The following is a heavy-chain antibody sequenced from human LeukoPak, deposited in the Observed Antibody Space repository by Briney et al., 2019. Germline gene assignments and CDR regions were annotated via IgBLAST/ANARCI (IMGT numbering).Heavy chain of an antibody. CDR1: GFTFSSYG. D-gene: IGHD2/OR15-2a*01. V-gene: IGHV3-33*03. Sequence: GGSLRLSCAASGFTFSSYGMHWVRQAPGKGLEWVAVIWYDGSNKYYADSVKGRFTISKDNAKNTVYLQMNSLRAEGTAVYYCVSFYETYWGRGTLVTVSS. J-gene: IGHJ4*02. CDR3: VSFYETY. CDR2: IWYDGSNK.